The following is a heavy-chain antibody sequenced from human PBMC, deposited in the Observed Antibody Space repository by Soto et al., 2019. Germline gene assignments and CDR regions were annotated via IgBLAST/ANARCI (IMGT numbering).Heavy chain of an antibody. Sequence: PSQTLSLTCSVCGGSMRDYYWSCIRQTAGKGPEWIGYIYYSGNTNYNPSLKSRVTISVDMPKSLFSLKLSSVTAADTAVYYCARQLGLWQPLDYWGRGTLVNVSS. V-gene: IGHV4-59*01. CDR1: GGSMRDYY. CDR3: ARQLGLWQPLDY. D-gene: IGHD1-1*01. J-gene: IGHJ4*02. CDR2: IYYSGNT.